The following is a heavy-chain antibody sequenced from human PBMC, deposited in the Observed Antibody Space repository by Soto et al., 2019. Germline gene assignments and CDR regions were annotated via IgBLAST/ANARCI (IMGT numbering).Heavy chain of an antibody. V-gene: IGHV3-30*18. CDR2: ISYDGANQ. CDR3: AKGRSLFLYSGLDF. Sequence: SLRLSGAASGITFSDYAIHWFRQISGKGLEWVAVISYDGANQFDSESVKGRFSISRDNSMSTVHLQLNSLRADDTAVFYCAKGRSLFLYSGLDFWGRGTLATVSS. J-gene: IGHJ4*02. CDR1: GITFSDYA. D-gene: IGHD5-12*01.